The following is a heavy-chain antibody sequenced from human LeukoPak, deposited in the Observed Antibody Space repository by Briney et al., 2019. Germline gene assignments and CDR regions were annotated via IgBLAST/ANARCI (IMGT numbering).Heavy chain of an antibody. CDR1: GFTFSSYG. V-gene: IGHV3-30*02. Sequence: GGSLRLSCAASGFTFSSYGIHWVRQAPGKGLEWVAFIRYDGSNKYYADSEKGRFTISRDNSKNTLYLQMNSLRAEDTAVYYCAKGPNPGYCSGGSCYSSLDYWGQGTLVTVSS. CDR2: IRYDGSNK. CDR3: AKGPNPGYCSGGSCYSSLDY. D-gene: IGHD2-15*01. J-gene: IGHJ4*02.